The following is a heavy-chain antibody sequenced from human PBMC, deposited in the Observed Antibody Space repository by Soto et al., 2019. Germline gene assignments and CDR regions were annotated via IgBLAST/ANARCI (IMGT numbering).Heavy chain of an antibody. CDR3: ARGVGDFSGPDSFDI. CDR1: GDSIIRSF. Sequence: QAKLQESGPRLVKYSETLSLVCSVSGDSIIRSFWGWIRQSAGKGLEYIGYISDSGVTDYDPSLKSRVTISVDTSKNQYSLKLTSVTAADTAMYYCARGVGDFSGPDSFDIWGQGTMVTVSS. J-gene: IGHJ3*02. CDR2: ISDSGVT. V-gene: IGHV4-59*01. D-gene: IGHD3-10*01.